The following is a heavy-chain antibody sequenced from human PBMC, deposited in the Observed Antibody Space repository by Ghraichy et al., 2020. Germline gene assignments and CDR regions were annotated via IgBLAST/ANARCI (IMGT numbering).Heavy chain of an antibody. CDR2: IKTKSDGGTT. D-gene: IGHD3-22*01. CDR1: GFTFSNAW. Sequence: GGSLRLSCAASGFTFSNAWMKWVRQAPGKGLEGVGRIKTKSDGGTTDYAAPVKGRFTISRDDSKNTLYLQMNSLKTEDTAVYYCTTDQGDSSSFHLFDYWGQGILVTVSS. V-gene: IGHV3-15*01. CDR3: TTDQGDSSSFHLFDY. J-gene: IGHJ4*02.